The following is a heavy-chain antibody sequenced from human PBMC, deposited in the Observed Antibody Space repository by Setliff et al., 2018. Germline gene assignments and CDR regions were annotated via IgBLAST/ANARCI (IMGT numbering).Heavy chain of an antibody. Sequence: SETLSLTCTVPGYSISSGKIWGWIRQPPGKGLDWVGNIGHTGSINYNPSLKSRLTISRDTSKNQVSLKLNSVTATDTAVYYCARDLGHGGDSDYWGQGILVTVSS. D-gene: IGHD2-21*02. J-gene: IGHJ4*02. CDR1: GYSISSGKI. CDR3: ARDLGHGGDSDY. CDR2: IGHTGSI. V-gene: IGHV4-38-2*02.